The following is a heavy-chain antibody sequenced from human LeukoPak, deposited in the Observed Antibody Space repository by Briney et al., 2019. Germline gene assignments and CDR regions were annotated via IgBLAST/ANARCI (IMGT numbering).Heavy chain of an antibody. Sequence: ASVKVSCTASGYTFTIYYMHWVRQAPGQGLEWMGIISPSGGSTSYAQKFQGRVTMTRDTSTSTVYMELSSLRSEDTAVYYCARGGMVMSPFDYWGQGTLVTVSS. J-gene: IGHJ4*02. CDR2: ISPSGGST. CDR3: ARGGMVMSPFDY. V-gene: IGHV1-46*01. CDR1: GYTFTIYY. D-gene: IGHD5-18*01.